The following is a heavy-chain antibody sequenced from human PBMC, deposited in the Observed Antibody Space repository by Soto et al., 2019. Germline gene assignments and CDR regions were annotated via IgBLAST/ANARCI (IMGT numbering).Heavy chain of an antibody. D-gene: IGHD6-6*01. Sequence: GSLRLSCAASGFTFSSYAMSWVRQAPGKGLEWVSAISGSGGSTYYADSVKGRFTISRDNSKNTLYLQMNSLRAEDTAVYYCAKDRFRIAARPLCFDYWGQGTLVTVSS. CDR3: AKDRFRIAARPLCFDY. J-gene: IGHJ4*02. V-gene: IGHV3-23*01. CDR2: ISGSGGST. CDR1: GFTFSSYA.